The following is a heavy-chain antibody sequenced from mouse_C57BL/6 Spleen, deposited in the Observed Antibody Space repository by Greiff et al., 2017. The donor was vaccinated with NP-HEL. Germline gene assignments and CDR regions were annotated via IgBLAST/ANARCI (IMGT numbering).Heavy chain of an antibody. Sequence: EVKVVESGPELVKPGASVKIPCKASGYTFTDYNMDWVKQSHGKSLEWIGDINPNNGGTIYNQKFKGKATLTVDKSSSTAYMELRSLTSEDTAVYYCARSGSSHWYFDVWGTGTTVTVSS. V-gene: IGHV1-18*01. CDR3: ARSGSSHWYFDV. CDR1: GYTFTDYN. CDR2: INPNNGGT. D-gene: IGHD1-1*01. J-gene: IGHJ1*03.